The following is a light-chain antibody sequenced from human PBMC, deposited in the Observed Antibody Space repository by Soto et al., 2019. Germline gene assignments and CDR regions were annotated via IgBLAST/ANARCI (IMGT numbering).Light chain of an antibody. CDR3: SSYTSISIRVL. Sequence: QSVLTQPASVSGSPGQSITISCTGTSSDVGGYNYVSWYQQHPGKAPKLMIYDVSNRPSGVSNRFSGSKSGNTASLTISGLQAEDEADYYCSSYTSISIRVLFGGGTKLTVL. V-gene: IGLV2-14*01. CDR2: DVS. J-gene: IGLJ2*01. CDR1: SSDVGGYNY.